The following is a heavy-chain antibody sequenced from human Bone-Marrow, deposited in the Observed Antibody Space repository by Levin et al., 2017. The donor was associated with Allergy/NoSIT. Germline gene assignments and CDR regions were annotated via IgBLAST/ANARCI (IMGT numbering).Heavy chain of an antibody. D-gene: IGHD4-23*01. CDR3: AKGGWGHDYGGLNWFGP. CDR2: LSASGGNT. V-gene: IGHV3-23*01. Sequence: GGSLRLSCTASGFTFRSYAMGWVRQAPGKGLGWVSILSASGGNTYYADSLKGRFTISRDNSKTTLWLQMNSLRVEDTAVYYCAKGGWGHDYGGLNWFGPWGQGTLVTVSS. CDR1: GFTFRSYA. J-gene: IGHJ5*02.